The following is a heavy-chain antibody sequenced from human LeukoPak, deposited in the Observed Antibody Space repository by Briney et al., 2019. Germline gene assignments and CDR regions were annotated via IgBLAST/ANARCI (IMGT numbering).Heavy chain of an antibody. CDR2: IYADGGT. Sequence: GGSLRLSCAVSGFTVSTNFMSWVRQAPGRGLEWVSIIYADGGTSYADSVKGRFTLSRDNPKNTVYLQMSSLRAEDTAVYYCARLASRPYWGQGSLVTVSS. CDR3: ARLASRPY. V-gene: IGHV3-53*01. J-gene: IGHJ4*02. D-gene: IGHD6-6*01. CDR1: GFTVSTNF.